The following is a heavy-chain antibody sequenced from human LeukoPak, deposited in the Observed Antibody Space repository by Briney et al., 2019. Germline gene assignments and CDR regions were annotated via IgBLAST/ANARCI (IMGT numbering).Heavy chain of an antibody. Sequence: SETLSLTCAVYGGSFSGYYWSWIRQPPGKGLEWIGEINHSGSTNYNPSLKSRVTVSVDTSKNQSSLKLSSVTAADTAVYYCAAYYYDSSGYYPNWGQGTLVTVSS. J-gene: IGHJ4*02. D-gene: IGHD3-22*01. CDR2: INHSGST. V-gene: IGHV4-34*01. CDR1: GGSFSGYY. CDR3: AAYYYDSSGYYPN.